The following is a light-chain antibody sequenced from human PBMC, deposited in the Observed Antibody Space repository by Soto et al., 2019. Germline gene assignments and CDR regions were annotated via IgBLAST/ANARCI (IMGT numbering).Light chain of an antibody. V-gene: IGKV3-11*01. CDR3: QQRSKWPIT. J-gene: IGKJ5*01. CDR2: DAS. Sequence: DIVLTQSPATLSLSPWERATLSCRASQSVSTYLAWYQQKPGQAPRLFIYDASNRATGIPARFSGSGSGTDFTLTISSLEPEDFAVYYCQQRSKWPITFGQGTRLEI. CDR1: QSVSTY.